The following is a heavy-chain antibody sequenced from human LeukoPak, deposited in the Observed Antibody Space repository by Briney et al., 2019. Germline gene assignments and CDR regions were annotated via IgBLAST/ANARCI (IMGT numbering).Heavy chain of an antibody. CDR3: ARVAGGSGSYYLFDY. D-gene: IGHD3-10*01. CDR1: RGTFISYD. CDR2: IIPIFGTA. J-gene: IGHJ4*02. Sequence: TSVKGSCKASRGTFISYDISWGRQAPGQGLEWMEGIIPIFGTANYAQKFQGRVTITADESTSTAYMELSSLRSEDTAVYYCARVAGGSGSYYLFDYWGQGTLVTVSS. V-gene: IGHV1-69*13.